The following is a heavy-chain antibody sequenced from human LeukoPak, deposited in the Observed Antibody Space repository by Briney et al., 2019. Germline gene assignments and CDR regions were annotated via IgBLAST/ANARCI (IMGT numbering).Heavy chain of an antibody. V-gene: IGHV4-30-2*01. CDR3: ARETADSSSWYGWFDP. CDR2: IYHSGST. D-gene: IGHD6-13*01. J-gene: IGHJ5*02. CDR1: GGSISSGGYS. Sequence: SETLSLTCAVSGGSISSGGYSWSWIRQPPGKGLEWIGYIYHSGSTYYNPSLKSRVTISVDRSKNQFSLKLSSVTAADTAVYYCARETADSSSWYGWFDPWGQGTLVTVSS.